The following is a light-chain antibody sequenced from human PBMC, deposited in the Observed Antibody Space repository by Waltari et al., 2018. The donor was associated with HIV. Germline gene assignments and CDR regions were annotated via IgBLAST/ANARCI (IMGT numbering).Light chain of an antibody. CDR1: SSDVGGYNY. J-gene: IGLJ1*01. CDR3: SSYTSTTTLD. CDR2: EVT. Sequence: HSALTQPASVSGSPGQSITISCPGTSSDVGGYNYVSWYQQHPGKAPKLMIYEVTNRPSGVSIRFSGSKSGNTASLTISGLQADDEADYYCSSYTSTTTLDFGAGTKVTVL. V-gene: IGLV2-14*01.